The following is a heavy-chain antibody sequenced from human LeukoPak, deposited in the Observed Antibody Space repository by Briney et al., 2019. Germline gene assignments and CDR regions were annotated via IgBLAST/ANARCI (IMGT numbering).Heavy chain of an antibody. V-gene: IGHV5-51*01. Sequence: PGESLQISCKASGYSFSNYWIGWPRQMPGKGLEWMGIINPGDSATNYRPSFQGQVSISADRSLTTTYLQWTTLTTSDAAMYYCARLGIWTRGAFEIWGQGTMVTVSS. CDR3: ARLGIWTRGAFEI. J-gene: IGHJ3*02. D-gene: IGHD3/OR15-3a*01. CDR2: INPGDSAT. CDR1: GYSFSNYW.